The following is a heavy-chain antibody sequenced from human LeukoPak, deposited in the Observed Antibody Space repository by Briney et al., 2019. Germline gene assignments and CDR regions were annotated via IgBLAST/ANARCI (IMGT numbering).Heavy chain of an antibody. CDR1: GYSISSGYD. CDR2: IYYRRTI. D-gene: IGHD2-21*01. V-gene: IGHV4-38-2*02. CDR3: ARSDYYSADC. J-gene: IGHJ4*02. Sequence: SETLSLTCTVSGYSISSGYDWGWIRQPPGKGLEWIGSIYYRRTIYYNPSLKSRVTISVDTSKNQFSLRLTSMTAADTAVYYCARSDYYSADCWGQGALVTVSS.